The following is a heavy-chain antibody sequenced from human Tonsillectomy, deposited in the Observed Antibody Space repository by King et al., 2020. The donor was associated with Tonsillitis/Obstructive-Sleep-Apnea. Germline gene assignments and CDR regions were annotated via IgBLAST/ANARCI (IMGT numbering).Heavy chain of an antibody. D-gene: IGHD6-19*01. CDR3: ARRDYMGSGWLLDY. J-gene: IGHJ4*02. Sequence: QVQLVESGAEVKKPGASVKVSCKASGYTFTDYFMHWVRQAPGQGLEWMGWINPNSGGTNSAQKFQGRVTMTRDTSISTAYMEVSRLRSDDTAVYYCARRDYMGSGWLLDYWGQGTLVTGSS. CDR2: INPNSGGT. CDR1: GYTFTDYF. V-gene: IGHV1-2*02.